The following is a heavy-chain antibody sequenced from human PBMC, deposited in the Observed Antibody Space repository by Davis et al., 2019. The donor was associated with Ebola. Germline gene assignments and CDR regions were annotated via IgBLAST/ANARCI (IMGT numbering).Heavy chain of an antibody. CDR3: AKPHSQYSGYDRAPFDF. CDR1: GFTFSDFW. D-gene: IGHD5-12*01. J-gene: IGHJ4*02. V-gene: IGHV3-23*01. CDR2: MSGSGGRT. Sequence: PGGSLRLSCVASGFTFSDFWMHWVRQAPGKGLECVSVMSGSGGRTFYADSVKGRFTISRDNSKNTLYLQMNSLRSEDTAVYYCAKPHSQYSGYDRAPFDFWGQGTLVTVSS.